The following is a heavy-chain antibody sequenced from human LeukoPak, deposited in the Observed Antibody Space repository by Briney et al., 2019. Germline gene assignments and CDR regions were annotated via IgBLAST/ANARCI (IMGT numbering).Heavy chain of an antibody. CDR2: IIPIFGTA. Sequence: SVKVSCKASGGTFSSYAISWVRQAPGQGLEWMGGIIPIFGTANYAQKFQGRVTITADKSTSTAYMELSRLRSDDTAVYYCARDRRQDIVVVPAAISPWRGFDPWGQGTLVTVSS. D-gene: IGHD2-2*01. J-gene: IGHJ5*02. CDR3: ARDRRQDIVVVPAAISPWRGFDP. CDR1: GGTFSSYA. V-gene: IGHV1-69*06.